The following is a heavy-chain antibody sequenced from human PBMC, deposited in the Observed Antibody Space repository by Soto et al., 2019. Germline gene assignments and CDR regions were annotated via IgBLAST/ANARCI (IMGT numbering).Heavy chain of an antibody. CDR2: IYYRRST. D-gene: IGHD5-18*01. V-gene: IGHV4-59*01. CDR3: ASGYSEGYFDY. J-gene: IGHJ4*02. CDR1: GGSISSYY. Sequence: SETLSLTCTVSGGSISSYYWSWIRQPPGEGLEWIGYIYYRRSTNYNPSLKSRVTISVDTSKNQFSLKLSSVTASDTAVYYCASGYSEGYFDYWGQGTLVTVSS.